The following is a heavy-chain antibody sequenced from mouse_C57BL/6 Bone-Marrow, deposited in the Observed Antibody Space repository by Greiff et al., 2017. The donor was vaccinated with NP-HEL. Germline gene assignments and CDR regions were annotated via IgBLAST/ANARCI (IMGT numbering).Heavy chain of an antibody. CDR2: IYPRSGNT. V-gene: IGHV1-81*01. Sequence: QLQQSGAELARPGASVKLSCKASGYTFTSYGISWVKQRTGQGLEWIGEIYPRSGNTYYNEKFKGKATLPADKSSSTAYMELRSLTSEDSAVYFCARYFFAYWGQGTLVTVSA. CDR1: GYTFTSYG. J-gene: IGHJ3*01. CDR3: ARYFFAY.